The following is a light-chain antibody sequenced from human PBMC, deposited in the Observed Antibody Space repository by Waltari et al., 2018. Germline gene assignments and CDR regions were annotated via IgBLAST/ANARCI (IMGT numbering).Light chain of an antibody. CDR2: WAS. V-gene: IGKV4-1*01. CDR1: QSLLYTSDNRNY. CDR3: QQYYENPQT. Sequence: DIVMTQSPESLAVPLGERATISCRSSQSLLYTSDNRNYLAWYQFKPGQPPVLLLYWASTRASGVPGRFSGSGSGTDFTLTISSLQAEDVATYHCQQYYENPQTFGQGTKLEIK. J-gene: IGKJ2*01.